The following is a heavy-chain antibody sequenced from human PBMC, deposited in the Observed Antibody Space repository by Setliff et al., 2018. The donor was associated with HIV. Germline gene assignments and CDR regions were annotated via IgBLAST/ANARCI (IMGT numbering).Heavy chain of an antibody. Sequence: SETLSLTCTVSGGSISSYYWSWIRQPPGKGQEWIGYIYYSGNTNYNPSLKSRVTISVDMSKNQFSLKLSSVTAADTAVYYCARVTLHDYVWGSYRPPEGAFDIWGQGTMVTVSS. CDR3: ARVTLHDYVWGSYRPPEGAFDI. J-gene: IGHJ3*02. CDR2: IYYSGNT. V-gene: IGHV4-59*01. CDR1: GGSISSYY. D-gene: IGHD3-16*02.